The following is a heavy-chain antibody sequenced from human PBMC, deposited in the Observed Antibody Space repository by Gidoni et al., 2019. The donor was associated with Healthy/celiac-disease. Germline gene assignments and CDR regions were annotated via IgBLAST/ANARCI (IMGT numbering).Heavy chain of an antibody. J-gene: IGHJ4*02. CDR1: GGTFSSYA. CDR3: ARAQMRKYSSSWYWFDY. Sequence: VQLVQSGAEVKKPGSSVKVSCKASGGTFSSYAISWVRQAPGQGREWMGGIIPIFGTANYAQKFQGRVTITADESTSTAYMELSSLRSEDTAVYYCARAQMRKYSSSWYWFDYWGQGTLVTVSS. D-gene: IGHD6-13*01. CDR2: IIPIFGTA. V-gene: IGHV1-69*01.